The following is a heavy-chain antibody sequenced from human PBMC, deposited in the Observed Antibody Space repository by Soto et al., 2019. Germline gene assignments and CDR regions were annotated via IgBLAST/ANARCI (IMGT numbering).Heavy chain of an antibody. CDR3: ARLYSSYAERKMDV. D-gene: IGHD5-12*01. J-gene: IGHJ6*02. V-gene: IGHV1-69*01. CDR1: GDTFSRST. CDR2: IIPVFGAT. Sequence: QVQLVQSGADVKKPGSSVKVSCKASGDTFSRSTFSWVRQAPGHGLEWMGGIIPVFGATNYAQKFQGRVSITADESTSTAYMELTSLRSEDTAVYYWARLYSSYAERKMDVWGQGTRVTVSS.